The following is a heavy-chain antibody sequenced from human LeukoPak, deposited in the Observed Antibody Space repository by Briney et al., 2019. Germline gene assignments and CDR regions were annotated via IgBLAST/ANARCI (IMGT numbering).Heavy chain of an antibody. CDR1: GFTFSSYA. D-gene: IGHD6-19*01. CDR2: ISYDGSNR. CDR3: AREGSDWNYYYYMDV. V-gene: IGHV3-30*04. J-gene: IGHJ6*03. Sequence: PGGSLRLSCAASGFTFSSYAMHWVRQVPGKGLEWMAVISYDGSNRYYADSAKGRVTISRDNSKHTLYLQMNSLRPEDTAVYYCAREGSDWNYYYYMDVWGKGTTVTISS.